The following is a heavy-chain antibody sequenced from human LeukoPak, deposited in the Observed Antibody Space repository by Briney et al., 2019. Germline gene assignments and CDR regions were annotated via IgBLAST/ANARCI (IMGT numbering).Heavy chain of an antibody. CDR3: VRTLGDYGDYEGAFDI. D-gene: IGHD4-17*01. J-gene: IGHJ3*02. V-gene: IGHV4-39*07. CDR1: GGSISSSSYY. Sequence: SETLSLTCTVSGGSISSSSYYWGWIRQPPGKGLEWIGSIYYSGSTYYNPSLKSRVTISVDTSKNQFSLKLSSVTAADTAVYYCVRTLGDYGDYEGAFDIWGQGTMVTVSS. CDR2: IYYSGST.